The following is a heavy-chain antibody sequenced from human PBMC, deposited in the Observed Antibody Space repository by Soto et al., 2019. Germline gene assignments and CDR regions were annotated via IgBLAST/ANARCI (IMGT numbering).Heavy chain of an antibody. CDR2: IIPMFDTP. CDR1: GGTFSSDS. D-gene: IGHD2-15*01. V-gene: IGHV1-69*12. J-gene: IGHJ4*02. Sequence: QVQLVQSGAEVKKPGSSVKVSCKASGGTFSSDSFSWVRQAPGQGLEWMGGIIPMFDTPLYAQQFQDRVTITADESTSTAYMKLSSLRSGDTAVYYCARSGGLDRDFNYWGQGSLVTVSS. CDR3: ARSGGLDRDFNY.